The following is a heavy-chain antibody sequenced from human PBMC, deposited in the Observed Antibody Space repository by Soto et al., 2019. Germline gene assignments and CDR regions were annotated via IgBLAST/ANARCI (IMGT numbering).Heavy chain of an antibody. J-gene: IGHJ5*02. Sequence: SQTLSLTCAISGDSVSSNSAAWNWIRQSPSRGLEWLGRTYYRSKWYNDYAVSVKSRITINPDTSKNQFSLQLNSVTPEDTAVYYCAREKQLSPVGPNWFDPWGQGTLVTVSS. CDR2: TYYRSKWYN. CDR3: AREKQLSPVGPNWFDP. D-gene: IGHD6-6*01. V-gene: IGHV6-1*01. CDR1: GDSVSSNSAA.